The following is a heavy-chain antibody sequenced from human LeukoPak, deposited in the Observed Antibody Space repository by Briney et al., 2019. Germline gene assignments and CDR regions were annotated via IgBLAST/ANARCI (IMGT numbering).Heavy chain of an antibody. J-gene: IGHJ5*02. CDR1: GFTLSNFA. D-gene: IGHD6-13*01. CDR3: AKDIVAAAGMGEFAS. V-gene: IGHV3-23*01. Sequence: GGSLRCYCAASGFTLSNFAMGRLRRAQGLGWEGVSAFCGSKGGKYSADCVKGGFTISTDKSMNTLYMQMSSLRAEDTAVYYCAKDIVAAAGMGEFASWGKGTLV. CDR2: FCGSKGGK.